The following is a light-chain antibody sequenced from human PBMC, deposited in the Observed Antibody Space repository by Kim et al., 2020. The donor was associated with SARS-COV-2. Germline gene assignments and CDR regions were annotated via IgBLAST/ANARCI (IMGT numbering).Light chain of an antibody. CDR3: QQSHGFPYT. CDR2: SVS. V-gene: IGKV1-39*01. J-gene: IGKJ2*01. Sequence: SASVGNRVTITCRASQSVSTSLNLYQQQPGKAPKLRIYSVSSLQSGVPSRFSGSGSGTDITLTISSLQPEDFAIYYCQQSHGFPYTFGQGTKLEI. CDR1: QSVSTS.